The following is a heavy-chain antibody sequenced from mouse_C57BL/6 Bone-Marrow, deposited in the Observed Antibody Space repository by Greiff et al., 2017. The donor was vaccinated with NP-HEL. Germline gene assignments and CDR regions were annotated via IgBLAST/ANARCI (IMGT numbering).Heavy chain of an antibody. J-gene: IGHJ1*03. CDR2: IDPANGNT. CDR3: ARSGSTTVVANWYFDV. CDR1: GFNIKNTY. V-gene: IGHV14-3*01. Sequence: VHVKQSVAELVRPGASVKLSCTASGFNIKNTYMHWVKQRPEQGLEWIGRIDPANGNTKYAPKFQGKATITADTSSNTAYLQLSSLTSEDTAIYYCARSGSTTVVANWYFDVWGTGTTVTVSS. D-gene: IGHD1-1*01.